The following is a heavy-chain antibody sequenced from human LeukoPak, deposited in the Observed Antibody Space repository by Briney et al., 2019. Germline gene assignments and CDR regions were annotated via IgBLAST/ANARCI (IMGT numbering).Heavy chain of an antibody. V-gene: IGHV3-23*01. CDR2: ISGGGGST. CDR3: AKDGYGDYFPVLLSRAHDAFDI. Sequence: PGGSLRLSCAASGFTFGSYAMSWVRQAPGKGLEWVSAISGGGGSTYYADSVKGRFTISRDNSKNTLYLQMNSLRAEDTAVYYCAKDGYGDYFPVLLSRAHDAFDIWGQGTMVTVSS. D-gene: IGHD4-17*01. J-gene: IGHJ3*02. CDR1: GFTFGSYA.